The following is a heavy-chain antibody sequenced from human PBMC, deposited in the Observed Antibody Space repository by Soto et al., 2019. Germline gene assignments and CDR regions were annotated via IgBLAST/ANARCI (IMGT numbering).Heavy chain of an antibody. Sequence: QVQLVESGGGVVQPGRSLRLSCAASGFTFSSYGMHWVRQAPGKGLEWVAVIWYDGSNKYYADSVKGRFTISRDNSKNTLYLQMNSLRAEDTAVYYCAREPTVKYYYGMDVWGQGTTVTVSS. V-gene: IGHV3-33*01. D-gene: IGHD4-17*01. CDR1: GFTFSSYG. J-gene: IGHJ6*02. CDR3: AREPTVKYYYGMDV. CDR2: IWYDGSNK.